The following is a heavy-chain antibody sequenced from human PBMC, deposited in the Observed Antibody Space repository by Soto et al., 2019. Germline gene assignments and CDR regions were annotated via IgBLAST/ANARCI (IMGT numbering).Heavy chain of an antibody. CDR2: MNPNSGNT. J-gene: IGHJ6*02. V-gene: IGHV1-8*01. CDR1: GYTFTSYD. Sequence: ASVKVSCKASGYTFTSYDINWVRQATGQGLEWMGWMNPNSGNTGYAQKFQGRVTMTRNTSISTAYMELSSLRSEDTAVYYCARGGGRVLTVYAIPYYYYGMDVWGQGTTVTVSS. CDR3: ARGGGRVLTVYAIPYYYYGMDV. D-gene: IGHD2-8*01.